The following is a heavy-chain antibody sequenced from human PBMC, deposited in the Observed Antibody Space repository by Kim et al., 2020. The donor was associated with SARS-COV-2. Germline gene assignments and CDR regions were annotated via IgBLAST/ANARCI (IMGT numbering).Heavy chain of an antibody. D-gene: IGHD3-9*01. J-gene: IGHJ6*02. CDR3: GEDLNFVWGYYYYSMDV. V-gene: IGHV3-23*01. Sequence: KGRFTISRDNSKNTRYLQMTSLSAEDTAVYYCGEDLNFVWGYYYYSMDVWGRGTTVTVSS.